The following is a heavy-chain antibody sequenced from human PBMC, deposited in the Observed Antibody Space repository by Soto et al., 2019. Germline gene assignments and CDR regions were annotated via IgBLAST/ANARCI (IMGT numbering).Heavy chain of an antibody. CDR1: GGTFRGYY. Sequence: PSETLSLTCAVYGGTFRGYYWRWIRKPQGKGLEWIGEINHSGSTNYNPSLKSRVTISVDTSKNQFSLKLSSVTAADTAVYYCARGLPSTTEYSSSSTFFDYWGQGTLVTVSS. CDR2: INHSGST. V-gene: IGHV4-34*01. CDR3: ARGLPSTTEYSSSSTFFDY. D-gene: IGHD6-6*01. J-gene: IGHJ4*02.